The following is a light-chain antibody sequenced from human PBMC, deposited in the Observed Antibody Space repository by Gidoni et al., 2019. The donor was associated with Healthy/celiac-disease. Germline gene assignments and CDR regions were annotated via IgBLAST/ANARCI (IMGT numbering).Light chain of an antibody. V-gene: IGKV3-20*01. CDR1: QSVSSSY. Sequence: PGTLSLAPGERATLSCRASQSVSSSYLAWYQQKPGQAPRLLIYGASSRATGIPDRFSGSGSGTDFTLTISRLEPEDFAVYYCQQYGSGWTFGQGTKVEIK. CDR3: QQYGSGWT. CDR2: GAS. J-gene: IGKJ1*01.